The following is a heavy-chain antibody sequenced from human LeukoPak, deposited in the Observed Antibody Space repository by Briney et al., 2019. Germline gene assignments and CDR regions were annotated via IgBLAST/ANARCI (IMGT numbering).Heavy chain of an antibody. CDR1: GYSFTTYS. CDR2: IYPGDSDT. CDR3: VRHRNYYYMDV. Sequence: GESLKISCQGSGYSFTTYSIGWVRHMPGKGLEWMGIIYPGDSDTRYSPSFQGQVTMSADKSISTAYLQWTSLKASDTAMYYCVRHRNYYYMDVWGKGTTVTVSS. J-gene: IGHJ6*03. V-gene: IGHV5-51*01.